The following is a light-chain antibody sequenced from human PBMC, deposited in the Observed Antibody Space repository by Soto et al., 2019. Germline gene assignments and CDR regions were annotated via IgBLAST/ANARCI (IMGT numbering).Light chain of an antibody. CDR3: QQYASSPLT. CDR2: GAS. Sequence: EIVLTHSPGTLSLSSGERATLSCRASQSVRSNYLAWYQQKPGQAPRLLIYGASSRATGIPDRFGGSGSGTDFTLTISSLEPEDFAVYYCQQYASSPLTFGGGTKVEIK. J-gene: IGKJ4*01. CDR1: QSVRSNY. V-gene: IGKV3-20*01.